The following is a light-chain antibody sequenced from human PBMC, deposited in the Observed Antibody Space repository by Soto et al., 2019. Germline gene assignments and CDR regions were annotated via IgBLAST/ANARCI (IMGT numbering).Light chain of an antibody. CDR3: SSDTSSSTLHV. CDR1: SSDVGGYNY. CDR2: EVS. J-gene: IGLJ1*01. V-gene: IGLV2-14*01. Sequence: QSALTQPAFVSGSPGQSITISCTGTSSDVGGYNYVSWYQQHPGKAPKLMIYEVSNRPSGVSNRFSGSKSGNTASLTISGLQAEDEADYYCSSDTSSSTLHVFGTGTKLTVL.